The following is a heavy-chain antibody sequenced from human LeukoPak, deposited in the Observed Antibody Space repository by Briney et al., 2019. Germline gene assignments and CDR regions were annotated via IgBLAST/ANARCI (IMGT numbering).Heavy chain of an antibody. J-gene: IGHJ4*02. V-gene: IGHV3-30*04. D-gene: IGHD5-24*01. CDR1: RFTFSNYA. CDR3: AKEGGDGYSFDY. CDR2: ISYDGSNK. Sequence: GGSLRLSCAASRFTFSNYAMHWVRQAPGKGLEWVAVISYDGSNKYYADSVKGRFTISRDNSKNTLYLQMNSLRAEDTAVYYCAKEGGDGYSFDYWGQGTLVTVSS.